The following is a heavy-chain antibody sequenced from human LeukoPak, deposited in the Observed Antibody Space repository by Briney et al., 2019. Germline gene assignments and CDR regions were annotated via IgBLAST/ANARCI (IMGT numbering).Heavy chain of an antibody. CDR1: GFTFDDYA. Sequence: SLRLSCAASGFTFDDYAMHWVRQAPGKGLEWVSGISWNSGSIGYADSVKGRFTISRDNAKNSLYLQMNSLRAEDTALYYCAKDTVGYGDYVGAFDIWGQGTMVTASS. V-gene: IGHV3-9*01. CDR2: ISWNSGSI. J-gene: IGHJ3*02. D-gene: IGHD4-17*01. CDR3: AKDTVGYGDYVGAFDI.